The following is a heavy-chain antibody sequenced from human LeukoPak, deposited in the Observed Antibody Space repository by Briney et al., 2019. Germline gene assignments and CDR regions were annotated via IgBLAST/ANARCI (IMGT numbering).Heavy chain of an antibody. CDR3: AKEGLSSTSPFDY. V-gene: IGHV3-9*01. Sequence: GGSLRLSCAASGFTFDDYAMHWVRQAPGKGLEWVSGISWNSGSIGYADPVKGRFTISRDNAKNSLYLQMNSLRAEDTALYYCAKEGLSSTSPFDYWGQGTLVTVSS. CDR1: GFTFDDYA. J-gene: IGHJ4*02. D-gene: IGHD2-2*01. CDR2: ISWNSGSI.